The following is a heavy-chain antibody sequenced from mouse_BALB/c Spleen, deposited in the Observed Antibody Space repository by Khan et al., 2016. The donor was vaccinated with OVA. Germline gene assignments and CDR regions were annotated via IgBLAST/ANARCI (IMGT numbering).Heavy chain of an antibody. J-gene: IGHJ2*01. Sequence: QVQLQQSGAELVKAGASVKMSCKASGYTFTSYWMHWVKQRLGQGLEWFAETNPTHGRTYYNEKFKSKDTLTVDKSSSTAYMLLSGPTFEDSAVYYCARIKKIVATYFDYWGQGTTLTVSS. CDR3: ARIKKIVATYFDY. D-gene: IGHD1-1*01. V-gene: IGHV1S81*02. CDR1: GYTFTSYW. CDR2: TNPTHGRT.